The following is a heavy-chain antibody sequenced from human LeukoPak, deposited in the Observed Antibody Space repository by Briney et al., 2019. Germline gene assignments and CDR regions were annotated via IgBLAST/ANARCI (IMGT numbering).Heavy chain of an antibody. Sequence: SETLSLTCAVYGGSFSGYYWRWIRQPPGKGLEWIGGINHSGSTNYNPSLKSRVTISVDTSKNQFSLELSSVTAADTAVYYCASGVTGTTKLIDYWGQGTLVTVSS. D-gene: IGHD1-7*01. J-gene: IGHJ4*02. CDR3: ASGVTGTTKLIDY. CDR2: INHSGST. V-gene: IGHV4-34*01. CDR1: GGSFSGYY.